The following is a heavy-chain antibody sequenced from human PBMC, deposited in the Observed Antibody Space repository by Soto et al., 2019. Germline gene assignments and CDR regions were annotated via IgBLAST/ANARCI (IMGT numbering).Heavy chain of an antibody. D-gene: IGHD4-4*01. CDR3: AKDQGANYPTTYYYYYYGMDV. CDR1: GFTFSSYA. Sequence: LRLSCAASGFTFSSYAMSWVRQAPGKGLEWVSAISGSGGSTYYADSVKGRFTISRDNSKNTLYLQMNSLRAEDTAVYYCAKDQGANYPTTYYYYYYGMDVWGQGTTVTVSS. J-gene: IGHJ6*02. V-gene: IGHV3-23*01. CDR2: ISGSGGST.